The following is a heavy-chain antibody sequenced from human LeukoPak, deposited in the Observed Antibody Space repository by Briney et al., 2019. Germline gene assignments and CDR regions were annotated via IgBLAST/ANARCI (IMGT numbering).Heavy chain of an antibody. CDR1: GFSFSDSY. J-gene: IGHJ4*02. CDR3: ARQMGTISYNFDY. Sequence: PGGSLRLSCAASGFSFSDSYMSWIRQAPGKGLEWVSYISSSGTTIHYADSVKGRFTIPRDNAKNSLYLQMNSLRAEDTAVYYCARQMGTISYNFDYWGQGTLVTVPS. D-gene: IGHD5-24*01. CDR2: ISSSGTTI. V-gene: IGHV3-11*01.